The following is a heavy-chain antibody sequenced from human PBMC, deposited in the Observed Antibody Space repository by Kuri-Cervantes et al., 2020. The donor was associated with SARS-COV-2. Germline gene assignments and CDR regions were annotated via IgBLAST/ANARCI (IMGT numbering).Heavy chain of an antibody. J-gene: IGHJ4*02. Sequence: ASVKVSCKASGGTFSSYAISWVRQAPGQGLEWMGWINPNSGGTNYAQKFQGRVHKTRDTSISTAYMELSRLISDDTAVYYCARKISITILVRVWQYFVYWGQGTLVTVSS. CDR3: ARKISITILVRVWQYFVY. CDR2: INPNSGGT. CDR1: GGTFSSYA. V-gene: IGHV1-2*02. D-gene: IGHD3-3*01.